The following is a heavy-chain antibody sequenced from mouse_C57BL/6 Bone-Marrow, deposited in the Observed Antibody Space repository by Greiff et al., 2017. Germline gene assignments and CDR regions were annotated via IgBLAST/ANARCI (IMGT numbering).Heavy chain of an antibody. V-gene: IGHV1-59*01. CDR1: GYTFTSYW. Sequence: QVQLQQSGAELVRPGTSVKLSCKASGYTFTSYWMHWVKQRPGQGLEWIGVIDPSDSYTNYNQTFKGKATLTVDTSSSTAYMQLSSLTAEDSAVYDCAREGYYGSSWDYWGQGTTLTVSS. D-gene: IGHD1-1*01. CDR3: AREGYYGSSWDY. J-gene: IGHJ2*01. CDR2: IDPSDSYT.